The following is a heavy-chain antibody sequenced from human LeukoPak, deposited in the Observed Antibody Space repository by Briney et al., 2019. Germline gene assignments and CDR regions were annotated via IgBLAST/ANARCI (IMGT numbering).Heavy chain of an antibody. Sequence: SVKVSCKASGGTFSSYAISWVRQAPGQGLEWMGGTIPIFGTANYAQKFQGRVTITTDESTSTAYMELSSLRSEDTAMYYCARHGGDYMYGSGYHSYYYMDVWGKGTMVTVSS. D-gene: IGHD3-10*01. CDR1: GGTFSSYA. CDR2: TIPIFGTA. J-gene: IGHJ6*03. CDR3: ARHGGDYMYGSGYHSYYYMDV. V-gene: IGHV1-69*05.